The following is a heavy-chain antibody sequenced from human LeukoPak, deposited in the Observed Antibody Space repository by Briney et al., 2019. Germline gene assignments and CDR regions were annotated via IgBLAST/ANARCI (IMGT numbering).Heavy chain of an antibody. V-gene: IGHV1-69*06. CDR3: AGRVGSGSYPTNDY. CDR2: IIPIFGTA. Sequence: ASVKVSCKASGGTFSSYAISWVRQAPGQGLEWMGGIIPIFGTANYAQKFQGRVTITADKSTSTAYMELSSLRSEDTAVYYCAGRVGSGSYPTNDYWGQGTLVTVSS. D-gene: IGHD3-10*01. J-gene: IGHJ4*02. CDR1: GGTFSSYA.